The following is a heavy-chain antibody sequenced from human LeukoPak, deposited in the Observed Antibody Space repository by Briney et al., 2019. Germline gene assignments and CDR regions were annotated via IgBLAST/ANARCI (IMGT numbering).Heavy chain of an antibody. J-gene: IGHJ4*02. CDR3: ARDLVGYYDFWSGYYNPGDVPLGFDY. CDR2: ISSSSSTI. CDR1: GFTFSSYS. Sequence: GGSLRLSCAASGFTFSSYSMNWVRQAPGKGLEWVSYISSSSSTIYYADSVKGRFTISRDNAKNSLYLQMNSLRAEDTAVYYCARDLVGYYDFWSGYYNPGDVPLGFDYWGQGTLVTVSS. V-gene: IGHV3-48*01. D-gene: IGHD3-3*01.